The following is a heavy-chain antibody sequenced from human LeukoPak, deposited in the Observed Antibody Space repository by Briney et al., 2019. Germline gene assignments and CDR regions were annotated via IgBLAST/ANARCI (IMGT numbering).Heavy chain of an antibody. CDR1: GFSFSTYY. V-gene: IGHV3-21*01. CDR3: VRENHGSFDY. J-gene: IGHJ4*02. CDR2: ISSGSTYI. D-gene: IGHD1-14*01. Sequence: KPGGSLRLSCAASGFSFSTYYVNWVRQAPGKGLEWVACISSGSTYIFHADSVRGRFAVPRDNAKNSLYLQMNSLRADDTAVYYCVRENHGSFDYWGRGTLVTVSS.